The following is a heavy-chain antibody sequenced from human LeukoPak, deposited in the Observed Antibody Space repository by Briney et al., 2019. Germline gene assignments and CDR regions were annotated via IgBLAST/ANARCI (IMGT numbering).Heavy chain of an antibody. J-gene: IGHJ4*02. D-gene: IGHD1-14*01. CDR2: ISAYNGNT. CDR3: AKLKGGLTHPSDY. V-gene: IGHV1-18*01. CDR1: GYTFTIYG. Sequence: ASVKVSFKASGYTFTIYGISWVRQAPGQGREWMGWISAYNGNTNYAQKLQGRVTMTTDTSTSTAYMELRSLRSDDAAVYYCAKLKGGLTHPSDYWGQGTLVTVSS.